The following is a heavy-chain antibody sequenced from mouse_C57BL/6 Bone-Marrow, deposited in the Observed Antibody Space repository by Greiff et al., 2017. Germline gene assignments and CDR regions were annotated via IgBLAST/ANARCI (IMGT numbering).Heavy chain of an antibody. J-gene: IGHJ3*01. D-gene: IGHD2-1*01. CDR2: IYPGDGDT. CDR1: GYAFSSSW. CDR3: ARGGYYGNYEAWFAY. V-gene: IGHV1-82*01. Sequence: QVQLKESGPELVKPGASVKISCKASGYAFSSSWMNWVKQRPGKGLEWIGRIYPGDGDTNYNGKFKGKATLTADKSSSTAYMQLIRLTSEYSAVYICARGGYYGNYEAWFAYWGQGTLVTVSA.